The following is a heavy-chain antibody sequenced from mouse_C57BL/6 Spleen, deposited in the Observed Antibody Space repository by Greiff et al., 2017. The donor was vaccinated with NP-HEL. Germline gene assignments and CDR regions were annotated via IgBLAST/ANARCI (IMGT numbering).Heavy chain of an antibody. CDR2: IYPRSGNT. J-gene: IGHJ2*01. CDR1: GYTFTSYG. D-gene: IGHD1-1*01. CDR3: ARGGSSRRYFDY. V-gene: IGHV1-81*01. Sequence: QVQLKQSGAELARPGASVKLSCKASGYTFTSYGISWVKQRTGQGLEWIGEIYPRSGNTYYNEKFKGKATLTADKSSSTAYMELRSLTSEDSAVYFCARGGSSRRYFDYWGQGTTLTVSS.